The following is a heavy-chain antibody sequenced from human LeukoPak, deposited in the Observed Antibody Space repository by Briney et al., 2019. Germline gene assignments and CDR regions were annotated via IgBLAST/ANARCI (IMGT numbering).Heavy chain of an antibody. CDR1: GFTFSSYA. D-gene: IGHD6-19*01. Sequence: PGGSLRLSCAASGFTFSSYAMHWVRQAPGKGLEWVAVISYDGSNKYYADSVKGRFTISRDNSKNTLYLQMNSLRAEDTAVYYCATPHSSGWYDNYFDYWGQGTLVTVSS. CDR3: ATPHSSGWYDNYFDY. J-gene: IGHJ4*02. V-gene: IGHV3-30-3*01. CDR2: ISYDGSNK.